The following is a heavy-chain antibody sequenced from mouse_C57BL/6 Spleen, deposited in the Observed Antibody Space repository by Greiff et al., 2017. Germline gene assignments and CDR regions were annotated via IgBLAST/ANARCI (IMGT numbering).Heavy chain of an antibody. V-gene: IGHV5-6*01. CDR3: ARQGYYGYGGDAMGC. D-gene: IGHD2-2*01. J-gene: IGHJ4*01. CDR2: SSSGGSYT. Sequence: VQLKESGGDLVKPGGSLKLSCAASGFTFSSYGLSWVRQTPDTRLEWVATSSSGGSYTYYPDSVKGRFTISRDNAKNTLYLQMSSLKSEDTALYYCARQGYYGYGGDAMGCWVQGTSVTVSS. CDR1: GFTFSSYG.